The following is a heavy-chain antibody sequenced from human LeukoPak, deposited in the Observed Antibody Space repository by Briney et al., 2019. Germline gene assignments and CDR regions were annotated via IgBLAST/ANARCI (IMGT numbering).Heavy chain of an antibody. CDR2: IRGPSSDYAP. CDR3: TRHGLAYCGGEWYSAACSFDP. D-gene: IGHD2-21*01. V-gene: IGHV3-73*01. J-gene: IGHJ5*02. CDR1: RVAFRGSP. Sequence: GGPRRLSYAASRVAFRGSPFLWLRQASGKGLESFGRIRGPSSDYAPAFASSLNSRFTISRDDSKNTAYLQMNSLETEDTAVYYCTRHGLAYCGGEWYSAACSFDPWGQGTLVTVSS.